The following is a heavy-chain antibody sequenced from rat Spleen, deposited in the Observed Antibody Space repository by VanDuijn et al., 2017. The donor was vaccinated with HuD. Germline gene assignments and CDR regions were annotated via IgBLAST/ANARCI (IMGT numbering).Heavy chain of an antibody. CDR3: TRGRGTRGSYVMDA. V-gene: IGHV5-22*01. CDR2: ISYEGSST. CDR1: GFTFSDYY. J-gene: IGHJ4*01. Sequence: EVQLVESGGGLVQPGRSLRLSCAASGFTFSDYYMAWVRQAPKKGLEWVASISYEGSSTYYGDSVKGPFTISRDNTKSTLYLQMNSLRSEDTATYYCTRGRGTRGSYVMDAWGQGASVTVSS. D-gene: IGHD1-5*01.